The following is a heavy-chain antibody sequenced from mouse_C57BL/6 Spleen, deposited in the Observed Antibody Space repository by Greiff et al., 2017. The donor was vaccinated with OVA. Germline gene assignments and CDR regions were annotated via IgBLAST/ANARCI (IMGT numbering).Heavy chain of an antibody. Sequence: DVMLVESGGGLVQPGGSMKLSCAASGFTFSDAWMDWVRQSPEKGLEWVAEIRNKANNHATYYAESVKGRFTISRDDSKSSVYLQMNSLRAEDTGIYYCTIIYDYDGPWFAYWGQGTLVTVSA. J-gene: IGHJ3*01. V-gene: IGHV6-6*01. CDR1: GFTFSDAW. CDR3: TIIYDYDGPWFAY. D-gene: IGHD2-4*01. CDR2: IRNKANNHAT.